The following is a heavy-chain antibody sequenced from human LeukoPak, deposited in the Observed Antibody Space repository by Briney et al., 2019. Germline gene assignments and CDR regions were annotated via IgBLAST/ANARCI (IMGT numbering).Heavy chain of an antibody. CDR1: GYTFTGYY. V-gene: IGHV1-2*02. Sequence: AASVKVSCKASGYTFTGYYMHWVRQAPGQGLEWMGWINPNSGGTNYAQKFQGRVTMTRDTSISTAYMELSRLRSDDTAAYYCATSSGYLFDYWGQGTLVTVSS. CDR3: ATSSGYLFDY. CDR2: INPNSGGT. D-gene: IGHD3-22*01. J-gene: IGHJ4*02.